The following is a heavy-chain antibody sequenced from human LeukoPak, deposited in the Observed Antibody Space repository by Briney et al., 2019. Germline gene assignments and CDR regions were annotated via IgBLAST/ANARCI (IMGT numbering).Heavy chain of an antibody. D-gene: IGHD3-22*01. V-gene: IGHV4-34*08. CDR1: GFTFSSYE. J-gene: IGHJ3*02. CDR2: INHSGST. Sequence: GSLRLSCAASGFTFSSYEMNWVRQASGKGLEWIGEINHSGSTNYNPSLKSRVTISVDTSKNQFSLKLSSVTAADTAVYYCAKSNGYGLVDIWGQGTMVTVSS. CDR3: AKSNGYGLVDI.